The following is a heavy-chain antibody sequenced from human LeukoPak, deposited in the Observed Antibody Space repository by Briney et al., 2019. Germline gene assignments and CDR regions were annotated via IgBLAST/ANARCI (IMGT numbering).Heavy chain of an antibody. J-gene: IGHJ4*02. CDR1: GYTLTELS. Sequence: GASVKVSCKVSGYTLTELSMHWVRQAPGKGLEWMGGFDPEDGETIYAQKFQGRVTMTEDTSTDTAYMELSSLRAEDTAVYYCAKDRAVWDYAWGSYRYGTFDYWGQGTLVTVSS. V-gene: IGHV1-24*01. CDR2: FDPEDGET. CDR3: AKDRAVWDYAWGSYRYGTFDY. D-gene: IGHD3-16*02.